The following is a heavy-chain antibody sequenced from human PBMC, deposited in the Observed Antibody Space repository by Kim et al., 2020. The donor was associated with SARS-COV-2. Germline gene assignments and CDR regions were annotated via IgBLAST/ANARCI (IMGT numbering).Heavy chain of an antibody. V-gene: IGHV1-46*03. Sequence: SYAQKFQGGVTMTRDTSTSTVYMELSSLRSEDTAVYYCAGEARPSYGMDVWGQGTTVTVSS. D-gene: IGHD6-6*01. J-gene: IGHJ6*02. CDR3: AGEARPSYGMDV.